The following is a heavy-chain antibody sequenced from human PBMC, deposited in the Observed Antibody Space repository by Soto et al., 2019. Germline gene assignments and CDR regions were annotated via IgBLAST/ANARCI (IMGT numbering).Heavy chain of an antibody. V-gene: IGHV1-18*01. Sequence: QVQLVQSGAEVKKPGASVKVSCKASGYTFASYGITWVRQAPGQGLEWMGWISFYNDNTNYVQKLQGRVTMTTDTSTNTVYMELRSLRSDDTAVYYCARGDVIRIEKADYWGQGTLVTVSS. CDR2: ISFYNDNT. CDR3: ARGDVIRIEKADY. CDR1: GYTFASYG. J-gene: IGHJ4*02.